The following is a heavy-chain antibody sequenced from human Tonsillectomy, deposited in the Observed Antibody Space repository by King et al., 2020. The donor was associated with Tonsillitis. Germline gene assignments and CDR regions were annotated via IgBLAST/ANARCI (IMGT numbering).Heavy chain of an antibody. CDR3: ARIVYGGSGSYYTDYYYYMDV. J-gene: IGHJ6*03. CDR1: GFTFSDYY. V-gene: IGHV3-11*05. Sequence: HVQLVESGGGLVKPGGSLRLSCAASGFTFSDYYMSWIRQAPGKGLEWVSYISSSSSYTNYADSVKGRFTISRDNAKNSLYLQMNSLRAEDTAVYYCARIVYGGSGSYYTDYYYYMDVWGKGTTVTVSS. D-gene: IGHD3-10*01. CDR2: ISSSSSYT.